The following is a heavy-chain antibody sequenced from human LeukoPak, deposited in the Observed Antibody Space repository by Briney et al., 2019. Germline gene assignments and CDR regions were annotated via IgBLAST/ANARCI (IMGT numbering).Heavy chain of an antibody. V-gene: IGHV1-2*02. D-gene: IGHD6-25*01. J-gene: IGHJ6*02. CDR2: INPNSGGT. CDR3: ATPTRLLITYYYYGMDV. Sequence: ASVKVSCKASGYTFTGYYMHWVRQAPGQGLEWMGWINPNSGGTNYAQKFQGRVTMTRDTSISTAYMELSRLRSDDTAVYYCATPTRLLITYYYYGMDVWGQGTTVTVSS. CDR1: GYTFTGYY.